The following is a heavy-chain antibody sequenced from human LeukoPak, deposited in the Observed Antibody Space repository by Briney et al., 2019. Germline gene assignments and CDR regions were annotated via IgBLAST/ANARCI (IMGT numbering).Heavy chain of an antibody. Sequence: GASVKVSCKASGYTFTSYYMHWVRQAPGQGLEWMGIINPSGGSTSYAQKFQGRVTMTRDTSTSTVYMELSSLRSEDTAVYYCARDQVYYYDSSGYYFDYWGQGTVVTVSS. CDR2: INPSGGST. D-gene: IGHD3-22*01. V-gene: IGHV1-46*01. CDR1: GYTFTSYY. J-gene: IGHJ4*02. CDR3: ARDQVYYYDSSGYYFDY.